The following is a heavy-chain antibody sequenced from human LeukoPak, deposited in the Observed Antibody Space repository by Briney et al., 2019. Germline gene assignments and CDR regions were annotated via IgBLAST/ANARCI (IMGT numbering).Heavy chain of an antibody. Sequence: SVKVSCKASGGTFSSYAISWVRQAPGQGLEWMGGIIPIFGTANYAQKFQGRVTITADKSTSTAYMELSSLRSEDTAVYYCARDARIAARPPFDYWGQGTLVTVSS. D-gene: IGHD6-6*01. J-gene: IGHJ4*02. CDR1: GGTFSSYA. CDR2: IIPIFGTA. V-gene: IGHV1-69*06. CDR3: ARDARIAARPPFDY.